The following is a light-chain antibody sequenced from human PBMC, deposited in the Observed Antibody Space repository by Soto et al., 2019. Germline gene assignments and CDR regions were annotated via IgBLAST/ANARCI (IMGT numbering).Light chain of an antibody. CDR2: AAS. V-gene: IGKV1-12*01. J-gene: IGKJ2*01. CDR1: QGVSTW. Sequence: DIQMTQSPGSVSASVEDRVTITCRASQGVSTWVAWFQQKPGQAPKLLIYAASLLQSGVPSRFNGSGSGTEFTLTISSLQPEDSATYFCQQANSFPVTFGQGTKLEI. CDR3: QQANSFPVT.